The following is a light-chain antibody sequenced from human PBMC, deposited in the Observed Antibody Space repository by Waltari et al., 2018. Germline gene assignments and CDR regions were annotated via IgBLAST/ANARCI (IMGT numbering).Light chain of an antibody. Sequence: SYELTQSLSLSVSPGQTASITCSGDQLGNKYISWYQQKPGQSPVLLIFQDNMRPSGIPERFSGSNSGNTATLTISGTQAVDEADYYCQAWDSNRYVIFGGGTKLTVL. J-gene: IGLJ2*01. CDR3: QAWDSNRYVI. CDR1: QLGNKY. V-gene: IGLV3-1*01. CDR2: QDN.